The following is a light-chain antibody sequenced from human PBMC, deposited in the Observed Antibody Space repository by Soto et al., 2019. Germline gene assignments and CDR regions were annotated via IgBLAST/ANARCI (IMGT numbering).Light chain of an antibody. V-gene: IGKV1-39*01. CDR3: QQYNSYPST. Sequence: EIRRARNPSSPRGSAEHKDTITCRASRSISDWLNWYQQKPGKAPKLLIFAASSLQSGVPSRFSGSRSGPDFTLTISSLQPEDFGTYCCQQYNSYPSTFGPGTKVDIK. J-gene: IGKJ1*01. CDR1: RSISDW. CDR2: AAS.